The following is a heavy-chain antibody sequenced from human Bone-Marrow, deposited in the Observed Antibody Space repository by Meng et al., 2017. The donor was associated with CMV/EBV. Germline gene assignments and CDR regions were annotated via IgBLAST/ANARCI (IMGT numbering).Heavy chain of an antibody. D-gene: IGHD4-23*01. V-gene: IGHV4-59*12. CDR1: GGSISSYY. J-gene: IGHJ6*02. CDR2: IYYSGST. CDR3: ARGGNLDYYYGMDV. Sequence: SETLSLTCTVSGGSISSYYWSWIRQPPGKGLEWIGYIYYSGSTYYNPSLKSRVTISVDTSKNQFSLKLSSVTAADTAVYYCARGGNLDYYYGMDVWGQGTTVTVSS.